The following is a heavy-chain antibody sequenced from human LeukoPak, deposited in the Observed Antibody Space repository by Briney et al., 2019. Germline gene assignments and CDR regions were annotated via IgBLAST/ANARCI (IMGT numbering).Heavy chain of an antibody. CDR1: GFTFSSYG. J-gene: IGHJ4*02. CDR2: IRYDGSNK. D-gene: IGHD2-21*02. V-gene: IGHV3-30*02. CDR3: AKESCGGDCYSSQYYFDY. Sequence: GGSLRLSCAASGFTFSSYGMHWVRQAPGKGLEWVAFIRYDGSNKYYVDSVKGRFTISRDNSKNTLYLQMNSLRAEDTAVYYCAKESCGGDCYSSQYYFDYWGQGTLVTVSS.